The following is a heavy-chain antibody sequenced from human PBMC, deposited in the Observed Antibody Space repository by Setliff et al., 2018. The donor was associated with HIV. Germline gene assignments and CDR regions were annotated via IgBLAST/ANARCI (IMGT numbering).Heavy chain of an antibody. CDR3: ARHTIGVATWSDGFDF. V-gene: IGHV4-59*11. Sequence: SETLSLTCSVSGGSISSHYWTWIRQSPGKGLEWIGSVYYSGDTDYNPSLKSRVSTSVDTSKNQFSLELSSVTAADTAVYYCARHTIGVATWSDGFDFWGQGRLVTVSS. J-gene: IGHJ4*02. CDR1: GGSISSHY. CDR2: VYYSGDT. D-gene: IGHD6-19*01.